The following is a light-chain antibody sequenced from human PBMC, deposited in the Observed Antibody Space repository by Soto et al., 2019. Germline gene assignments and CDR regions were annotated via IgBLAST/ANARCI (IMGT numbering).Light chain of an antibody. CDR3: AAWDDSLSGVV. Sequence: QSVLTQPSSASGTPGQRVTVSCSGSSSNIGINTVNWYRHFPGTAPKLLIYSDTHRPSGVPDRFSGSRSGTSASLAISGLQSEDEDDDYCAAWDDSLSGVVFGGGTKLTVL. CDR2: SDT. J-gene: IGLJ2*01. V-gene: IGLV1-44*01. CDR1: SSNIGINT.